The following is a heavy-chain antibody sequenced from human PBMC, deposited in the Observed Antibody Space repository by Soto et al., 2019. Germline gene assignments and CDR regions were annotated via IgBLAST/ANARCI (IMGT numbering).Heavy chain of an antibody. V-gene: IGHV1-69*13. CDR1: GGTFSSYA. Sequence: ASVKVSCKASGGTFSSYAISWVRQAPGQGLEWMGGIIPIFGTANYAQKFQGRVTITADESTSTAYMELSSLRSEDTAVYYCARDGSPITYYDSSGYYGVYYFDYWGQGTLVTVSS. D-gene: IGHD3-22*01. J-gene: IGHJ4*02. CDR3: ARDGSPITYYDSSGYYGVYYFDY. CDR2: IIPIFGTA.